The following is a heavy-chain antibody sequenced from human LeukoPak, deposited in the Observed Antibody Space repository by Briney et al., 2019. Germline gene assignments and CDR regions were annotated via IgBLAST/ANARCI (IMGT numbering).Heavy chain of an antibody. CDR3: AKGEMATINSAPDY. V-gene: IGHV3-9*01. CDR1: GFTFDDYA. Sequence: GGSLRLSCAAPGFTFDDYAMHWVRQAPGKGLGWVSGISWNSGSIGYADSVKGRFTISRDNAKNSLYLQMNSLRAEDTALYYCAKGEMATINSAPDYWGQGTLVTVSS. CDR2: ISWNSGSI. D-gene: IGHD5-24*01. J-gene: IGHJ4*02.